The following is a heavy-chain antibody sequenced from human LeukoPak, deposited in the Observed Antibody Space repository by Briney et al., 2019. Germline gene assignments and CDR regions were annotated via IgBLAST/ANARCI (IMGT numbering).Heavy chain of an antibody. CDR1: GFTFSSYG. CDR3: ANGDNYGYFY. D-gene: IGHD5-18*01. J-gene: IGHJ4*02. CDR2: ISYDGSNK. V-gene: IGHV3-30*18. Sequence: PGGSLRLSCAASGFTFSSYGMHWVRQAPGKGLEWVAVISYDGSNKYYADSVKGRFTISRDNSKNTLYLQMNSLRAEDTAVYYCANGDNYGYFYWGQGTLVTVSS.